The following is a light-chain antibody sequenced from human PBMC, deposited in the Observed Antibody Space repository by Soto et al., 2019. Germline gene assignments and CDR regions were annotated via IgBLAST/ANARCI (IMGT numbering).Light chain of an antibody. Sequence: DIPMTQSPSSLSASVGDRVTITCRASQSISIYLNWYRQKPRKAPELLVFSTSDLLAGVPSRFSGSGSGTDFTLTISSLQPEDFATYYCQQSFSIPWTFGQGTKVDVK. CDR2: STS. CDR3: QQSFSIPWT. J-gene: IGKJ1*01. CDR1: QSISIY. V-gene: IGKV1-39*01.